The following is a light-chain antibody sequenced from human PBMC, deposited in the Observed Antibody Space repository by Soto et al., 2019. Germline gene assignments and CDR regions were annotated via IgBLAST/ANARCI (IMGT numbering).Light chain of an antibody. V-gene: IGLV2-14*01. CDR2: EVS. CDR1: SSDVGGYNY. Sequence: QSALAQPASVSGSPGQSITISCTGTSSDVGGYNYVSWYQQNPGKAPKLMIYEVSNRPSGVSNRFSGSKSGNTASLTISGLQAEDEADYYCSSYTGSSTYVFGTGTKVTVL. J-gene: IGLJ1*01. CDR3: SSYTGSSTYV.